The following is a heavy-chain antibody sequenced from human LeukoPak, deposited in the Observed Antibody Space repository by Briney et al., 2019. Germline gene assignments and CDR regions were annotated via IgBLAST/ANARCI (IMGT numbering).Heavy chain of an antibody. CDR3: AKGDTTWELPHDY. CDR1: GFTFSSYG. CDR2: ISGSGGIT. Sequence: GSLRLSCAASGFTFSSYGMSWVRQAPGKGLEWVSAISGSGGITSYADSVKGRFTISRDNSKNTLYLQMNSLRAEDTAVYYCAKGDTTWELPHDYWGQGTLVTVSS. V-gene: IGHV3-23*01. D-gene: IGHD1-26*01. J-gene: IGHJ4*02.